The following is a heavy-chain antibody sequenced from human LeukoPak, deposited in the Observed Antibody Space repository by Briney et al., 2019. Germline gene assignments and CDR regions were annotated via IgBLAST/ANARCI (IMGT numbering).Heavy chain of an antibody. Sequence: GGSLRLSCAASGFTVSSNYMSWVRQAPGKGLEWVSVIYSGGSTYYADSVKGRFTISRDNSKNTLYLQMNSLRAEDTAVYYCAREDSSWYQDAFDIWGQGTMVTVSS. J-gene: IGHJ3*02. CDR3: AREDSSWYQDAFDI. V-gene: IGHV3-66*01. CDR2: IYSGGST. D-gene: IGHD6-13*01. CDR1: GFTVSSNY.